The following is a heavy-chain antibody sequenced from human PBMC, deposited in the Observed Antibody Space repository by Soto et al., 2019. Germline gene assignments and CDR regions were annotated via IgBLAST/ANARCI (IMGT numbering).Heavy chain of an antibody. CDR1: GYTFTSNG. D-gene: IGHD6-13*01. CDR2: VSAKNGDT. V-gene: IGHV1-18*01. J-gene: IGHJ6*02. CDR3: VKDRDTNSWPSRDV. Sequence: QVHLVQSGAEVKRPGASVKVSCKASGYTFTSNGISWVRQASGQGLGWMGWVSAKNGDTNYAQKFQGRVIMTTDTSTTTAYMELRSLRSDDTAVYYCVKDRDTNSWPSRDVWGQGTTVTVSS.